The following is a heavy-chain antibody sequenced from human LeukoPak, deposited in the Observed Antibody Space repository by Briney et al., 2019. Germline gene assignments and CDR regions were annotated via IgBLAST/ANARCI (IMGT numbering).Heavy chain of an antibody. D-gene: IGHD6-19*01. V-gene: IGHV1-2*06. Sequence: ASVKVSCKASGYTFTSYGISWVRQAPGQGLEWMGRINPNSGGTNYAQKFQGRDTMTRDTSISTAYMELSSLRSDDTAVYYCARDPGIGVAGTDFQHWGQGTLVTVSS. CDR2: INPNSGGT. CDR1: GYTFTSYG. CDR3: ARDPGIGVAGTDFQH. J-gene: IGHJ1*01.